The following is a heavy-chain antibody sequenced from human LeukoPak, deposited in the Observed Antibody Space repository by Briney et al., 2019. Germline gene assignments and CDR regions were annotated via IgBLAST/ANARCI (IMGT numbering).Heavy chain of an antibody. CDR3: ARDIMVRGVLTPTSHMDV. J-gene: IGHJ6*03. Sequence: SETLSLTCAVSGYSISSGYYWGWIRQPPGKGLEWIGSIYHSGSTYYNPSLKSRVTISVDTSKNQFSLKLSSVTAADTAVYYCARDIMVRGVLTPTSHMDVWGKGTTVTVSS. D-gene: IGHD3-10*01. CDR1: GYSISSGYY. CDR2: IYHSGST. V-gene: IGHV4-38-2*02.